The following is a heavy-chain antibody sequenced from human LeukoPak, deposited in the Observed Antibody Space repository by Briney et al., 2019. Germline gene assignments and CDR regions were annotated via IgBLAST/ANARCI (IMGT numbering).Heavy chain of an antibody. Sequence: SETLSLTCTVSGGSISSSSYYWGWIRQPPGNGLEWIGSIYYSGSTYYNPSLKSRVTISVDTSKNQFSLKLSSVTAADTAVYYCPVRLAAAASNAFDIWGQGTMVTVSS. V-gene: IGHV4-39*01. J-gene: IGHJ3*02. D-gene: IGHD6-13*01. CDR3: PVRLAAAASNAFDI. CDR2: IYYSGST. CDR1: GGSISSSSYY.